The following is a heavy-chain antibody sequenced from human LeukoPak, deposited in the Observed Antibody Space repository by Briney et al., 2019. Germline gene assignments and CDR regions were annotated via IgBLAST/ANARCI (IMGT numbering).Heavy chain of an antibody. J-gene: IGHJ5*02. CDR2: INPNSGGT. CDR1: GYTFTGYY. V-gene: IGHV1-2*02. CDR3: ARAVVVVPAATRKFDP. Sequence: ASVKVSCKASGYTFTGYYMHWVRQAPGQGLEWMGWINPNSGGTNYAQKFQGRATMTRDTSISTAYMELSRLRSDDTAVYYCARAVVVVPAATRKFDPWGQGTLVTVSS. D-gene: IGHD2-2*01.